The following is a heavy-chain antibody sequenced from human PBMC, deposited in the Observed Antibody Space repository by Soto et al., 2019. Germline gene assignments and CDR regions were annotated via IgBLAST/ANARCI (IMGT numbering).Heavy chain of an antibody. J-gene: IGHJ4*02. D-gene: IGHD2-2*01. CDR3: AKDAGRGPYSTAWYEFDY. CDR1: EFIFSSYA. V-gene: IGHV3-23*01. Sequence: GGSLRLSCAASEFIFSSYAMSWVRQAPGKGPEWVAVISDTGGGTYYADSVKGRFTISRDNSKNTLYLQMYSLRAEDTGLYYCAKDAGRGPYSTAWYEFDYWGQGTQVTVSS. CDR2: ISDTGGGT.